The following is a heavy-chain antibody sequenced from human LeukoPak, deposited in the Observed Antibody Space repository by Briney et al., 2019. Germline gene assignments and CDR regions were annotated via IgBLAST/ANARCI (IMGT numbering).Heavy chain of an antibody. D-gene: IGHD1-26*01. CDR3: ASWDRSQYYYYHGIDV. V-gene: IGHV3-21*01. J-gene: IGHJ6*02. CDR2: ISSSSSYI. CDR1: GFTFSDYS. Sequence: GGSLRLSCAASGFTFSDYSMNWVRQAPGKGLEWVSSISSSSSYIYYADSVKGRFTISRDNARNSPYLQMNSLRAEDTAVYYCASWDRSQYYYYHGIDVWGQGTTVTVSS.